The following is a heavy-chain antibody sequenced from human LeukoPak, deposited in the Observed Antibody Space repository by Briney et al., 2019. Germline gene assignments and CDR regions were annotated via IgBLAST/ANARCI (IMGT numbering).Heavy chain of an antibody. Sequence: QPGGSLRLSCAASGCTFSNYGMHWVRQAPGKGLEWVAFIRYDGSNKYYADSVKGRFTISRDNSKNTLYLQMNSLRAEDTAVYYCAKLEVVVPAAIWDYWGQGTLVTVSS. D-gene: IGHD2-2*02. J-gene: IGHJ4*02. V-gene: IGHV3-30*02. CDR1: GCTFSNYG. CDR3: AKLEVVVPAAIWDY. CDR2: IRYDGSNK.